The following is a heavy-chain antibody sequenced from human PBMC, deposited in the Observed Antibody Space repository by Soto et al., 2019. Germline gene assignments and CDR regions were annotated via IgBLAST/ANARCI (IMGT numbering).Heavy chain of an antibody. CDR2: ISYDGSNV. Sequence: PGGPLRLSCAASGFTFSSYGIHWVRQAPGRGLEWVAVISYDGSNVHYADSVKGRFTISRDNSKNTLYLQMNSLRAEDTAVFYCAKDEYYHDTSGYYIFDYWGQGTLVTVSS. CDR1: GFTFSSYG. V-gene: IGHV3-30*18. CDR3: AKDEYYHDTSGYYIFDY. D-gene: IGHD3-22*01. J-gene: IGHJ4*02.